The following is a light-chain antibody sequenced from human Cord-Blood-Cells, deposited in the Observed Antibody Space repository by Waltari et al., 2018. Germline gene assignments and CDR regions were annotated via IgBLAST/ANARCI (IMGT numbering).Light chain of an antibody. CDR2: YAS. J-gene: IGKJ1*01. CDR1: QSIGSS. V-gene: IGKV6-21*01. Sequence: EIVLTQSPDFQSVTPKEKVTITCRASQSIGSSLHGNKQKQNQSQTLLIQYASPSLSGDPSWLSSSGCGTDFTSTINGQEAEGAAPYYSHPSSSIPRTCGQGNKVEIK. CDR3: HPSSSIPRT.